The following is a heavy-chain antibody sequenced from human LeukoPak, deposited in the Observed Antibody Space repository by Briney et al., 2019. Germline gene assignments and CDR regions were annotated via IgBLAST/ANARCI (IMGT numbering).Heavy chain of an antibody. Sequence: GGSLRLSCAASGFTFRDHYMGWVRQAPGKGLEWVGQTRNKLGSDATYYAASVRGRFTISRDDSKSIAYLQMNSLKTEDTAVYYCTRDRYYDSSGPIDYWGQGTLVTVSS. CDR1: GFTFRDHY. D-gene: IGHD3-22*01. V-gene: IGHV3-72*01. CDR2: TRNKLGSDAT. J-gene: IGHJ4*02. CDR3: TRDRYYDSSGPIDY.